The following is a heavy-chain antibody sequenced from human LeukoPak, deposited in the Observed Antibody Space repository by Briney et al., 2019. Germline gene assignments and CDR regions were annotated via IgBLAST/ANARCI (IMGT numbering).Heavy chain of an antibody. Sequence: TLSLTCTVSGGSISSGSYYWSWIRQPAGKGLEWIGRIYTSGSTNYNPSLKSRVTISVDTSKNQFSLKLSSVTAADTAVYYCARHVRIQSSHIYYYMDVWGKGTTVTVSS. CDR3: ARHVRIQSSHIYYYMDV. CDR2: IYTSGST. J-gene: IGHJ6*03. D-gene: IGHD2-15*01. V-gene: IGHV4-61*02. CDR1: GGSISSGSYY.